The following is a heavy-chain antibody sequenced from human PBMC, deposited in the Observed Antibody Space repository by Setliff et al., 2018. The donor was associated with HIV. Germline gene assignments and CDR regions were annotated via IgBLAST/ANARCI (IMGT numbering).Heavy chain of an antibody. CDR3: ARPFDKGYSLGNNFLDH. CDR1: GYSFRDYH. J-gene: IGHJ4*02. Sequence: ASVKVSCKAFGYSFRDYHIHWVRQVPGQGLEWMGLINPTGGSRTYAQKFQGRITMTRDTSTTTFYMEVTSLRSEDTALYYCARPFDKGYSLGNNFLDHWGQGTLVTVSS. D-gene: IGHD1-26*01. CDR2: INPTGGSR. V-gene: IGHV1-46*01.